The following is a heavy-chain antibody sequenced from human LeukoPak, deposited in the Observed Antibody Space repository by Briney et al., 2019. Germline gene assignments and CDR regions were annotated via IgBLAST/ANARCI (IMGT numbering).Heavy chain of an antibody. J-gene: IGHJ5*02. D-gene: IGHD3-9*01. CDR3: ARDLGLEENHDILTEGWFDP. CDR1: GYTFTSYA. CDR2: INTNTGNP. Sequence: GASVKVSCKASGYTFTSYAMNWVRQAPGQGLEWMGWINTNTGNPTYAQGFTGRFVFSLDTSVSTAYLQICSLKAEDTAVYYCARDLGLEENHDILTEGWFDPWGQGTLVTVSS. V-gene: IGHV7-4-1*01.